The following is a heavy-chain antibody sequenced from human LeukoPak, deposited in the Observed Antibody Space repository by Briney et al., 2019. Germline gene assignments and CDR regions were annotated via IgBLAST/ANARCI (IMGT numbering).Heavy chain of an antibody. CDR3: ARDRSRDGYNTFDY. J-gene: IGHJ4*02. Sequence: SETLSLTCAVYGGSFSSYYWSWIRQPPGKGLEWIGYIYYSGSTNYNPSLKSRVTISVDTSKNQFSLKLSSVTAADTAVYYCARDRSRDGYNTFDYWGQGTLVTVSS. V-gene: IGHV4-59*01. CDR2: IYYSGST. D-gene: IGHD5-24*01. CDR1: GGSFSSYY.